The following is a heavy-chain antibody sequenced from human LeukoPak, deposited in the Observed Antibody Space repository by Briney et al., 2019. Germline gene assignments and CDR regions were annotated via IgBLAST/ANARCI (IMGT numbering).Heavy chain of an antibody. V-gene: IGHV1-69*13. CDR1: GGTFSSYA. J-gene: IGHJ4*02. Sequence: ASVKVSCKASGGTFSSYAISWVRQAPGQGLEWMGGIIPIFGTANYALKFQSRVTITADESTSTAYMELSSLRSEDTAVYYCASAPGYSSSSNFDYWGQGTLVTVSS. CDR3: ASAPGYSSSSNFDY. CDR2: IIPIFGTA. D-gene: IGHD6-13*01.